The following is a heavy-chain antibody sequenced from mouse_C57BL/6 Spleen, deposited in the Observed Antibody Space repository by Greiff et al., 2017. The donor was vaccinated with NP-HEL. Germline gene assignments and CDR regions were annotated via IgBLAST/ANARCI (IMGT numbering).Heavy chain of an antibody. Sequence: EVHLVESGGDLVKPGGSLKLSCAASGFTFSSYGMSWVRQTPDKRLEWVATISSGGSYTYYPDSVKGRFTISRDNAKNTLYLQMSSLKSEDTAMYYCARHQGGSSPYYAMDYWGQGTSVTVSS. CDR1: GFTFSSYG. CDR3: ARHQGGSSPYYAMDY. D-gene: IGHD1-1*01. CDR2: ISSGGSYT. J-gene: IGHJ4*01. V-gene: IGHV5-6*01.